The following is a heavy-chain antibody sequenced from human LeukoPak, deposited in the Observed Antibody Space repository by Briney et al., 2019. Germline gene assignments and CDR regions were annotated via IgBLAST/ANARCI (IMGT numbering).Heavy chain of an antibody. D-gene: IGHD1-26*01. J-gene: IGHJ3*01. CDR1: GYTFTDYG. CDR2: GSTFNGHR. CDR3: ARDAVGARAFDF. Sequence: GASVKVSCKASGYTFTDYGIHWVRQAPGQGLEWISWGSTFNGHRLYGQRFQGRVTMTTDPSTTTVYMELTSLTSDDTAPYYCARDAVGARAFDFWGQGTMVIVSS. V-gene: IGHV1-18*01.